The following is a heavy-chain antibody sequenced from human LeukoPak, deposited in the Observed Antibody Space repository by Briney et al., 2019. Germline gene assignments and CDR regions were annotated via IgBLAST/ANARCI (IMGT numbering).Heavy chain of an antibody. V-gene: IGHV3-21*01. CDR3: ASGTSYGT. CDR1: GFAFSTYS. CDR2: ISGSSTYI. Sequence: PGGSLRLSCAASGFAFSTYSMNWVRQAPGRGLEWVSSISGSSTYIYYADSVKGRFTISRDNAKNSLYLQMNSLRAEGTAVYYCASGTSYGTWGQGTLVTVSS. D-gene: IGHD1-1*01. J-gene: IGHJ5*02.